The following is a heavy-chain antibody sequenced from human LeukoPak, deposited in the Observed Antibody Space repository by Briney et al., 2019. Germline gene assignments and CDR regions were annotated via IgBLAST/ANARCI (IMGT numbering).Heavy chain of an antibody. V-gene: IGHV3-53*01. CDR2: IYSGGST. J-gene: IGHJ4*02. CDR3: ARIGFGTYGNSPESGY. Sequence: GGSLRLSCAASGFTVSSNYMSWVRQAPGKGLEWVSVIYSGGSTYYADSVKGRFTISRDNAKNSLYLQMNSLRAEDTAVYYCARIGFGTYGNSPESGYWGQGTLVTVSS. D-gene: IGHD4-23*01. CDR1: GFTVSSNY.